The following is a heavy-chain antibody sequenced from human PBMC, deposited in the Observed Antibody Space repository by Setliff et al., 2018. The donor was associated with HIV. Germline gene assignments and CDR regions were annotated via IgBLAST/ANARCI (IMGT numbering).Heavy chain of an antibody. J-gene: IGHJ4*02. CDR3: ARRPLFGVVIASVAKMEFDY. CDR2: VYHTGST. D-gene: IGHD3-3*01. Sequence: SETLSLTCDVSGFSISDNNWWSWVRQPPGRGLEWIGEVYHTGSTNYNPSLKSRVITSIDKSKNQFSLKIDSVTAADTAVYYCARRPLFGVVIASVAKMEFDYWGQGTLVTVSS. V-gene: IGHV4-4*02. CDR1: GFSISDNNW.